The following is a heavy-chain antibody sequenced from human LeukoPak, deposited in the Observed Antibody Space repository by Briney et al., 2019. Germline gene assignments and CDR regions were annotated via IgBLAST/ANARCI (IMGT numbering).Heavy chain of an antibody. D-gene: IGHD3-22*01. CDR3: ARQSYSGYYYVGFDY. CDR2: IYPGDSDT. CDR1: GYSFTSYW. Sequence: GESLKISCKGSGYSFTSYWIGWVRQMPGKGLEWMGIIYPGDSDTRYSPSFQGQVTISADKSISTAYLQWSSLKASDTAMYYCARQSYSGYYYVGFDYWGQGTLVTVSS. J-gene: IGHJ4*02. V-gene: IGHV5-51*01.